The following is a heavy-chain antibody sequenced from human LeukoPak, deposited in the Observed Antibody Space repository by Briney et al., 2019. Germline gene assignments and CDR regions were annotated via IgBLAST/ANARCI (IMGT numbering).Heavy chain of an antibody. D-gene: IGHD3-10*01. Sequence: GGSLRLSCAASGFTFSSYTMNWVRQAPGKGLEWVSYINTGSSTMYYADSVKGRFTISRDNAKNSLYLQMNSLRAEDTAVYYCARASDNSLLWFGELLYAFDIWGQGTMVTVSS. CDR2: INTGSSTM. V-gene: IGHV3-48*04. J-gene: IGHJ3*02. CDR1: GFTFSSYT. CDR3: ARASDNSLLWFGELLYAFDI.